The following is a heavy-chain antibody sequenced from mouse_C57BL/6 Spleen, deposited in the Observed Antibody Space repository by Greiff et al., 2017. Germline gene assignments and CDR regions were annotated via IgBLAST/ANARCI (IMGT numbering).Heavy chain of an antibody. CDR2: IFPGCGST. J-gene: IGHJ4*01. CDR1: GYTFTSHW. CDR3: AMGYYNYAMDD. D-gene: IGHD2-3*01. V-gene: IGHV1-56*01. Sequence: QVQLQQSGPELVRPGASVKISCKAPGYTFTSHWMQWVRQRPGQGLEWIGEIFPGCGSTSSNEKFKGKATLTVDTSSSTAYMQLSSLTSEDSAVYFCAMGYYNYAMDDWGKGTSVTVSS.